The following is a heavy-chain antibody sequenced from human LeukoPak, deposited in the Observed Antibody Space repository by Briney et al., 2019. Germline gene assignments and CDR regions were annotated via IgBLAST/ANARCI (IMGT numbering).Heavy chain of an antibody. CDR3: AREHCSSTSCYRIAFDI. Sequence: SVKVSCKASGGTFSSYAISWVRQAPGQGLECMGGIIPIFGTANYAQKFQGRVTITADESTSTAYMELSSLRSEDTAVYYCAREHCSSTSCYRIAFDIWGQGTMVTVSS. D-gene: IGHD2-2*01. CDR2: IIPIFGTA. J-gene: IGHJ3*02. CDR1: GGTFSSYA. V-gene: IGHV1-69*13.